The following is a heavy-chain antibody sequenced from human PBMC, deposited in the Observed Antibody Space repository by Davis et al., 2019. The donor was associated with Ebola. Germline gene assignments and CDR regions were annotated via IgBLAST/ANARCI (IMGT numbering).Heavy chain of an antibody. Sequence: GESLKISCAASGFTFSGSAMHWVRQASGKGLEWVGRIRSKANSYATAYAASVKGRFTISRDDSKNTAYLQMNSLRAEDTAVYYCAKVDDYSEDYWGQGTLVTVSS. D-gene: IGHD4-11*01. V-gene: IGHV3-73*01. CDR2: IRSKANSYAT. J-gene: IGHJ4*02. CDR1: GFTFSGSA. CDR3: AKVDDYSEDY.